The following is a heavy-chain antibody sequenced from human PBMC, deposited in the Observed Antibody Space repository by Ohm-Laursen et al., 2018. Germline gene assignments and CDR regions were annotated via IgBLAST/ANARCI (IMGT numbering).Heavy chain of an antibody. J-gene: IGHJ4*02. CDR3: ARELQYRLDY. V-gene: IGHV3-33*01. Sequence: SLRLSCTASGFTFSSYGMHWVRLAPGKGLEWVAVIWYDGSNKYYADSVKGRFTISRDNSKNTLYLQMNSLRAEDTAVYYCARELQYRLDYWGQGTLVTVSS. CDR2: IWYDGSNK. D-gene: IGHD4-11*01. CDR1: GFTFSSYG.